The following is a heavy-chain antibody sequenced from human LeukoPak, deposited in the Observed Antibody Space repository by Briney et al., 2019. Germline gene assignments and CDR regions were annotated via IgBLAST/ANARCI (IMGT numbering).Heavy chain of an antibody. J-gene: IGHJ4*02. D-gene: IGHD1-14*01. CDR1: GFSFSTST. V-gene: IGHV3-21*01. CDR2: IGKTSRDM. Sequence: GGSLRLSCAASGFSFSTSTMNWVRQAPGKGLEWISSIGKTSRDMYYVDSVRGRFTISRDNAKNSLFLLMNSLRVEDTSVYYCVRGDNRDYWGQGTLVTVSS. CDR3: VRGDNRDY.